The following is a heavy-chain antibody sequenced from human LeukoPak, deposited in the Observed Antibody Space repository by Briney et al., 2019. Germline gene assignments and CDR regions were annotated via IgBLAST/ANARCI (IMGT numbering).Heavy chain of an antibody. CDR3: ARHLGYYYGSGFDC. V-gene: IGHV4-59*08. CDR2: IYYSGST. CDR1: GGSISSYF. J-gene: IGHJ4*02. D-gene: IGHD3-10*01. Sequence: SETLSLTCTVSGGSISSYFWSWIRQPPGKGLEWIGYIYYSGSTNYNPSLKSRVTISVDTSKNQFSLKLSSVTAADTAVYYCARHLGYYYGSGFDCWGQGTLVTVSS.